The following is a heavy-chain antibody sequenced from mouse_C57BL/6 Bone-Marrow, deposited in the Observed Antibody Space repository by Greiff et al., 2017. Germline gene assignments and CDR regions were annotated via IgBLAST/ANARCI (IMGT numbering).Heavy chain of an antibody. V-gene: IGHV1-69*01. J-gene: IGHJ2*01. CDR3: ARAGRDFGY. CDR2: IDPSDSYT. CDR1: GYTFTSYW. Sequence: QVQLQQPGAELVMPGASVKLSCKASGYTFTSYWMHWVKQRPGQGLEWIGEIDPSDSYTNYNQKFKGKSTLTVDKSSSTAYMQLSSLTSEDSAVYYCARAGRDFGYWGQGTTLTVSS.